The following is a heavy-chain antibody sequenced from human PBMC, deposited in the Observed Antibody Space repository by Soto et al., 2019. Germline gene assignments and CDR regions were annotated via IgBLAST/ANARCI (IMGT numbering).Heavy chain of an antibody. Sequence: GGSLRLSCTASGFTFGDYAMSWFRQAPGKGLEWVGFIRSKAYGGTTEYAASVKGRFTISRDDSKSIAYLQMNSLKTEDTAVYYCTRDVVYCGGDCFGNWFYPWSQGTLVTVSS. J-gene: IGHJ5*02. V-gene: IGHV3-49*03. D-gene: IGHD2-21*02. CDR2: IRSKAYGGTT. CDR1: GFTFGDYA. CDR3: TRDVVYCGGDCFGNWFYP.